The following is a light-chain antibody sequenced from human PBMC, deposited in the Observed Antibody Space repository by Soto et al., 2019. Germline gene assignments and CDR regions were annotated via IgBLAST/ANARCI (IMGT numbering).Light chain of an antibody. CDR2: DAA. Sequence: AIQLTQSPSSLSASVGDRVTITCRASQGISSYLAWYQQKPGKAPKLLIYDAASLQSGVPSRFSGSGSGTEFTLTISRLEPEDFAVYYCQQYGSSGTFGQGTKVDIK. CDR3: QQYGSSGT. V-gene: IGKV1-13*02. J-gene: IGKJ1*01. CDR1: QGISSY.